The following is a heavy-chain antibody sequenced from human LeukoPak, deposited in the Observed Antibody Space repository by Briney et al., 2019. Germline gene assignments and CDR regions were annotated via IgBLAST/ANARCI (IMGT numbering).Heavy chain of an antibody. CDR1: GGSISRSSYY. D-gene: IGHD3-10*01. CDR3: ARQLDDSGTYYPYYFDL. CDR2: IYYSGST. J-gene: IGHJ2*01. V-gene: IGHV4-39*01. Sequence: PSETLSLTCTVSGGSISRSSYYWGWIRQPPGKGLEWIGSIYYSGSTYYNPSLKSRVTISLDTSKNQFSLRLRSVTAADTAVHYCARQLDDSGTYYPYYFDLWGRGTLVTVSS.